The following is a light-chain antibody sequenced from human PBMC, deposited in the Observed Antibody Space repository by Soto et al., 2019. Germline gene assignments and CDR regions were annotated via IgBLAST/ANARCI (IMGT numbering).Light chain of an antibody. Sequence: QSVLTQPPSVSAAPGQKVTISCSGSSSNIGNNYVSWYQQLPGTAPKLLIYENNKRPSGIPDRFSGSKSGTSATLGITGLQTGDEADYYCGTWDSSLSGYVVFGGRTQLTVL. V-gene: IGLV1-51*02. J-gene: IGLJ2*01. CDR2: ENN. CDR3: GTWDSSLSGYVV. CDR1: SSNIGNNY.